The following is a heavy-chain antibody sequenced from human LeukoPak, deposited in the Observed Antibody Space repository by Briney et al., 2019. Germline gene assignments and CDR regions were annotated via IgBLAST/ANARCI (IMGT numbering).Heavy chain of an antibody. V-gene: IGHV3-74*03. CDR1: GFTFSDYW. J-gene: IGHJ4*02. CDR3: ATSPVISRD. Sequence: GGSLRLSCAASGFTFSDYWMHWVRHAPGKGLEWVARIYGDVRRIKYADSVKGRFTISRDNAKNTLYLQMNALRVEDTAVYYCATSPVISRDWGQGTLVTVSS. D-gene: IGHD2-21*01. CDR2: IYGDVRRI.